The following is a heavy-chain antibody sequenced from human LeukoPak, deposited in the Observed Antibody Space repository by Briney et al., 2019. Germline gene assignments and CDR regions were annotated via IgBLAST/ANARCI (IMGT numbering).Heavy chain of an antibody. CDR2: IYYSGST. Sequence: PSETLSLTCTVSGGSISSYYWSWIRQPPGKGLEWIGYIYYSGSTNYNPSLKSRVTISVDTCKNQFSLKLSSVTAADTAVYYCASSVVRVDSSGWPFDYWGQGTLVTVSS. J-gene: IGHJ4*02. CDR1: GGSISSYY. D-gene: IGHD6-19*01. V-gene: IGHV4-59*01. CDR3: ASSVVRVDSSGWPFDY.